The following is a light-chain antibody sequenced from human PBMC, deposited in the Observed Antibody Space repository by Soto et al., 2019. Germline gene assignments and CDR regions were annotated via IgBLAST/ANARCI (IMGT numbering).Light chain of an antibody. CDR2: DAS. V-gene: IGKV3-11*01. J-gene: IGKJ3*01. Sequence: EIVLTQSPATLSLSPGERATLSCRASQSVSSYLAWYQQKPGQAPRLLIYDASNRATGIPARFSGSGSGTDFTLTISSLEPEDFAVYYCQQRINCPPLFTFGPGTKVDIK. CDR3: QQRINCPPLFT. CDR1: QSVSSY.